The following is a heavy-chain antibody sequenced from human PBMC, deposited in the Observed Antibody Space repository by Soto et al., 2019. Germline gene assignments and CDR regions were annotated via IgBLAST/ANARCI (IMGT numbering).Heavy chain of an antibody. V-gene: IGHV5-51*01. D-gene: IGHD1-1*01. CDR2: IYPGDSDT. CDR3: ARRTNDFNDGFDI. J-gene: IGHJ3*02. Sequence: HGESLKISCKGSGNIFANSWIGWVRQMSGKGLEWMGIIYPGDSDTRYSPSFQGQVTISADKSIITAYLQWSSLKASDTAIYYCARRTNDFNDGFDISGQGTMVTVSS. CDR1: GNIFANSW.